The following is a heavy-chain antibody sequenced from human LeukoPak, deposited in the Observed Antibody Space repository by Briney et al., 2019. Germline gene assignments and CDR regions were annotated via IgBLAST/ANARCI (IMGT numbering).Heavy chain of an antibody. Sequence: SETLSLTCTVSGGFISSYYWSWIRQPRGKGLEWIGYIYYSGSTNYNPSLKSRVTISVDTSKNQFSLKLSSVTAADTAVYYCAREGPSSGYVGYWGQGTLVTVSS. CDR3: AREGPSSGYVGY. CDR1: GGFISSYY. V-gene: IGHV4-59*01. D-gene: IGHD5-12*01. J-gene: IGHJ4*02. CDR2: IYYSGST.